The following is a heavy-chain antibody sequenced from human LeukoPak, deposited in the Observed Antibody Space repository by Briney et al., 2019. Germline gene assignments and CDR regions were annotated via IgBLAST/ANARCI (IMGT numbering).Heavy chain of an antibody. CDR2: IHYRGST. CDR1: GDSIRNYNHY. J-gene: IGHJ4*02. CDR3: ARPIEGNGYDYPVFDH. Sequence: SETLSLTCTVSGDSIRNYNHYWGWIRQPPGKGPEWIGSIHYRGSTFFNPSPESRVTISVDTSKNQFSLKLRSVTATDTAMYYCARPIEGNGYDYPVFDHWGQGTLVTVSS. D-gene: IGHD5-12*01. V-gene: IGHV4-39*01.